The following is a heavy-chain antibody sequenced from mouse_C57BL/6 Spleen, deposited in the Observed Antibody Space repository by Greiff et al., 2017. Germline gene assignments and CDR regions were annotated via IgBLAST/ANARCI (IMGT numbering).Heavy chain of an antibody. J-gene: IGHJ2*01. CDR3: ARRHYYGSSYYFDY. CDR2: ISGGGGNT. D-gene: IGHD1-1*01. V-gene: IGHV5-9*01. CDR1: GFTFSSYT. Sequence: EVKLVESGGGLVKPGGSLKLSCAASGFTFSSYTMSWVRQTPEKRLEWVATISGGGGNTYYPDRVKGRFTISRDNAKNTLYLQMSSLRSEDTALYYCARRHYYGSSYYFDYWGQGTTLTVSS.